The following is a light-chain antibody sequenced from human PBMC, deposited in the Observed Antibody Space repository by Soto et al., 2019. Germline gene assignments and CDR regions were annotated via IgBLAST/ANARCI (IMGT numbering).Light chain of an antibody. CDR2: TAS. J-gene: IGKJ4*01. CDR3: QQATTFPLT. Sequence: DIQMTQSPSSLSASVGYRVTITCRTSQPISDYLNWYQQKPGKAPSLLIYTASNLQTGVPSRFSGSGSGTHFTLTISSLQPEDFATYYCQQATTFPLTFGGGTKVDIK. V-gene: IGKV1-39*01. CDR1: QPISDY.